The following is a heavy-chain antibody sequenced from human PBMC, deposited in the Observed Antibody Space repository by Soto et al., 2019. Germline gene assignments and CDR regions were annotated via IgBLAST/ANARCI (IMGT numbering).Heavy chain of an antibody. CDR2: ISYDGRNK. V-gene: IGHV3-30*04. Sequence: QVQLVESGGGVVQPGRSLRLSCAASGFIFSTYAMHWVRQAPGKGLEWVTFISYDGRNKYYADSVKDRFTISRDNSKNTLYLLMNSLRTEDTVVYYCAREDASSGYGYDAFDIWGQGTMVTVSS. D-gene: IGHD3-22*01. CDR1: GFIFSTYA. CDR3: AREDASSGYGYDAFDI. J-gene: IGHJ3*02.